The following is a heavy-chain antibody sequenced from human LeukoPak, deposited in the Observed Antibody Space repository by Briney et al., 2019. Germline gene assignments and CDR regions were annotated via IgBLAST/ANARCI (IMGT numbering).Heavy chain of an antibody. CDR1: GGSISSYY. CDR3: ARDGRYSAGGWFDP. Sequence: PSETLSLTCTVSGGSISSYYWSWIRQPAGKGLEWIGRIYTSGSTNYNPSLKSRVTMSVDTSKNQFSPKLSSVTAADTAVYYCARDGRYSAGGWFDPWGQGTLVTVSS. V-gene: IGHV4-4*07. D-gene: IGHD5-12*01. CDR2: IYTSGST. J-gene: IGHJ5*02.